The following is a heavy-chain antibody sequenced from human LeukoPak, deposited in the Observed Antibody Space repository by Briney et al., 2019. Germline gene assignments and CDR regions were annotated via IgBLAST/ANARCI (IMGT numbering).Heavy chain of an antibody. CDR1: GFTFSSYG. CDR3: AKEGAMVRGITTYAFDI. CDR2: IRYDGSNK. J-gene: IGHJ3*02. Sequence: GGSLRLSCAASGFTFSSYGIHWVRQAPGKGLEWVAFIRYDGSNKYYADSVKGRFTISRDNSKNTLYLQMNSLRAEDTAVYYCAKEGAMVRGITTYAFDIWGQGTMVTVSS. D-gene: IGHD3-10*01. V-gene: IGHV3-30*02.